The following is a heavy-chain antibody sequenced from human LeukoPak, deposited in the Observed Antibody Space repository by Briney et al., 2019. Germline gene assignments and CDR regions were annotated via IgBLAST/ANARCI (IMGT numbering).Heavy chain of an antibody. CDR3: ARGGTLEYFQH. Sequence: GGSLRLSCAASGFTSSSYWMSWVRQAPGKGLEWVANINRDGSEKYYVDSVKGRFTISRDNAKNSLYLQMNSLRAEDTAVYYCARGGTLEYFQHWGQGTLVTVSS. J-gene: IGHJ1*01. CDR2: INRDGSEK. V-gene: IGHV3-7*04. CDR1: GFTSSSYW.